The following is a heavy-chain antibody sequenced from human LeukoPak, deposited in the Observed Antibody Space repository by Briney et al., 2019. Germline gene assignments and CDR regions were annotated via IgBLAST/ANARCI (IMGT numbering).Heavy chain of an antibody. CDR2: VSADGSST. CDR1: GFTFSTYW. CDR3: ARGPINSNPGT. J-gene: IGHJ5*02. V-gene: IGHV3-74*01. Sequence: GGSLRLSCAASGFTFSTYWMHWVRQAPGKGLVWASRVSADGSSTTSADSVKGRFTISRDNAKNTLYLQMNSLRAEDTVIYYCARGPINSNPGTWGQGTLVTVSS. D-gene: IGHD2/OR15-2a*01.